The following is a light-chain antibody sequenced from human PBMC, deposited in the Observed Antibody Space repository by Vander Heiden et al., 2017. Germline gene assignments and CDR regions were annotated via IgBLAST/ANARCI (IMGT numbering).Light chain of an antibody. CDR2: DVS. CDR1: SSDVGDYNY. J-gene: IGLJ2*01. Sequence: SALPHAASVSGSPGQSAAIASTGTSSDVGDYNYVSGYQHHPGKAPKLIIYDVSKRPSGVSNRFSGSKSGNTASLTISGRQAEDEADYYCSSDTSSSTLLFGGWTKLTVL. CDR3: SSDTSSSTLL. V-gene: IGLV2-14*03.